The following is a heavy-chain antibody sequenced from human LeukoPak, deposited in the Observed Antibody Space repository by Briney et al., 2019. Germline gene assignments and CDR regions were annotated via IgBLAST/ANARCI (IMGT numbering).Heavy chain of an antibody. CDR3: ARVGVLDYYGMDV. D-gene: IGHD2-8*01. V-gene: IGHV4-59*01. CDR2: IYYNGIS. J-gene: IGHJ6*02. CDR1: GGSISSYY. Sequence: SETLSLTCTVSGGSISSYYWSWIRQPPGKGLEWIAYIYYNGISNYNPSLKSRVIISVDSSKNQFSLKLTSVTAADTAVYYCARVGVLDYYGMDVWGQGTTVTVSS.